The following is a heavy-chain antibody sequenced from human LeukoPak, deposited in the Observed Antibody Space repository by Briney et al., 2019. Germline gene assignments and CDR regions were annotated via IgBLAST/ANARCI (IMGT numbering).Heavy chain of an antibody. D-gene: IGHD3-9*01. V-gene: IGHV1-58*02. Sequence: GASVKVSCKASGFTFTSSAMQWVRQARGQRLEWIGWIVVGSGNTNYAQKFQERVTITRDMSTSTAYMELSRLRSDDTAFYYCARSAPTLTYDILTGYLGYWGQGTLVTVSS. CDR3: ARSAPTLTYDILTGYLGY. CDR1: GFTFTSSA. J-gene: IGHJ4*02. CDR2: IVVGSGNT.